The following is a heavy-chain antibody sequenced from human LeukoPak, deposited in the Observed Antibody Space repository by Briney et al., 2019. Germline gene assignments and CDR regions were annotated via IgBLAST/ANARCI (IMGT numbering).Heavy chain of an antibody. J-gene: IGHJ6*02. V-gene: IGHV3-30*03. D-gene: IGHD3-22*01. CDR3: AREYHYYDSSGYWGDGMDV. CDR2: ISYDGSNK. Sequence: GGSLRLSCAASGFNFKTFGMHWVRQAPGKGLEWVAVISYDGSNKYYADSVKGRFTISRDNSKNTLYLQMNSLRAEDTAVYYCAREYHYYDSSGYWGDGMDVWGQGTTVTVSS. CDR1: GFNFKTFG.